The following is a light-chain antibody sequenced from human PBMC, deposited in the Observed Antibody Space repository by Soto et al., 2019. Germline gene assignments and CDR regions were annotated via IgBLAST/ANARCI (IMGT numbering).Light chain of an antibody. CDR3: HHYGSSPPWT. J-gene: IGKJ1*01. CDR1: QSGTSSY. V-gene: IGKV3-20*01. Sequence: EIVLTQSPGTLSLSPGERATLSCRASQSGTSSYLAWYQQKPGQAPRLLIFGASTRATGIPDRFSGSGSGTDFTLIISRLEPEDFAVYYCHHYGSSPPWTFGQGTKVEIK. CDR2: GAS.